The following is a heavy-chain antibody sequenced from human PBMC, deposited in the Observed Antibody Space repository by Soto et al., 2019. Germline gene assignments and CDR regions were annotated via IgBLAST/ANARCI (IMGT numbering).Heavy chain of an antibody. D-gene: IGHD3-10*01. V-gene: IGHV3-74*01. CDR1: GFTFSSYW. CDR2: INSDGSST. CDR3: ARDRGWFGEVPFDY. Sequence: EVQLVESGGGLVQPGGSLRLSCAASGFTFSSYWMHWVRQAPGKGLVWVSRINSDGSSTSYADSVKGRFTISRDNAKNTLYLQMNSLRSEDTAVYYCARDRGWFGEVPFDYWGQGTLVTVSS. J-gene: IGHJ4*02.